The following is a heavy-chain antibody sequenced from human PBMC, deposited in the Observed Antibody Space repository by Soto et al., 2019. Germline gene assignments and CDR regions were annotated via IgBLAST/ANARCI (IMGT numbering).Heavy chain of an antibody. D-gene: IGHD1-26*01. CDR2: ISGSGGST. CDR3: VKIIVRRRSTRAMDF. J-gene: IGHJ6*02. Sequence: GGSLRLSCAASGFTFSSYTMSWVRQAPGKGLEWVSAISGSGGSTYYADSVKGRFTISRDNSKNTLYLQMNSLRAEDTAVYYCVKIIVRRRSTRAMDFSGPGPTLTVS. V-gene: IGHV3-23*01. CDR1: GFTFSSYT.